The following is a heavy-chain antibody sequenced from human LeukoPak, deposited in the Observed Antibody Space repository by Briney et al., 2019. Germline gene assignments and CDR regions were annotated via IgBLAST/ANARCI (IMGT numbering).Heavy chain of an antibody. V-gene: IGHV4-61*05. J-gene: IGHJ4*02. CDR3: ARQSWGPYYHFDY. Sequence: ASETLSLTCAVSGGSISSGGYSWSWIRQPPGKGLEWIGYIYYSGSTNYNPSLKSRVTISVEKSKNQFSLKLSSVTAADTAVYYCARQSWGPYYHFDYWGQGTLVTVSS. D-gene: IGHD3-22*01. CDR2: IYYSGST. CDR1: GGSISSGGYS.